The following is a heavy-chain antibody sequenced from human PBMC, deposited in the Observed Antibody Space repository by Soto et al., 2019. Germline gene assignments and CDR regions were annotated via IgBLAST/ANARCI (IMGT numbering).Heavy chain of an antibody. D-gene: IGHD3-10*01. V-gene: IGHV3-48*01. CDR3: VRRLLTGSGEYDY. J-gene: IGHJ4*02. CDR2: IYSSGSPI. Sequence: QPGGSLRLSCAASGFTFSSYTMNWVRQAPGKGLEWVSYIYSSGSPIYYADSVKGRFSISRDNAKDSLYLQMDSLRADDTAVYYCVRRLLTGSGEYDYWGQGTLVTVSS. CDR1: GFTFSSYT.